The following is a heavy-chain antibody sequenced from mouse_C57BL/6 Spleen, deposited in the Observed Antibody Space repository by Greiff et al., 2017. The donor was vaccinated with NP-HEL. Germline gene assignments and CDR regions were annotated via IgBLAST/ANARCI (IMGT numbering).Heavy chain of an antibody. Sequence: EVHLVESGGGLVKPGGSLKLSCAASGFTFSSYAMSWVRQTPEKRLEWVATISDGGSYTYYPDNVKGRFTISRDNAKNNLYLQMSHLKSEDTAMYYCARDQGLREDYFDYWGQGTTLTVSS. CDR3: ARDQGLREDYFDY. CDR1: GFTFSSYA. V-gene: IGHV5-4*01. D-gene: IGHD1-1*01. CDR2: ISDGGSYT. J-gene: IGHJ2*01.